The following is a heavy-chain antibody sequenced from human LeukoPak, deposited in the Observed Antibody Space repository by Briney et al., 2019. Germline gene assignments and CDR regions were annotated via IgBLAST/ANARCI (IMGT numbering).Heavy chain of an antibody. Sequence: QSGGSLRLSCAASGFTFSSYSMNWVRQAPGKGLEWVSSISSSSSYIYYADSVKGRFTISRDNAKNSLYLQMNSLRAEDTAVYYCAKDLMRDRWFGESWGQGTLVTVSS. CDR3: AKDLMRDRWFGES. CDR1: GFTFSSYS. V-gene: IGHV3-21*01. J-gene: IGHJ5*02. CDR2: ISSSSSYI. D-gene: IGHD3-10*01.